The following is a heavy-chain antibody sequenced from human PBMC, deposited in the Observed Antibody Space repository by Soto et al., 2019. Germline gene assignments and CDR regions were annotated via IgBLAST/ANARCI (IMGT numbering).Heavy chain of an antibody. CDR3: ASSIVPIAAAAFDI. CDR2: INHSGST. D-gene: IGHD6-6*01. J-gene: IGHJ3*02. Sequence: PSETLSLTCAVYGGSFSGYYWSWIRQPPGKGLEWIGEINHSGSTNYNPSLKSRVTISVDTSKNQFSLKLSSVTAADTAVYYCASSIVPIAAAAFDIWGQGTMVTVSS. V-gene: IGHV4-34*01. CDR1: GGSFSGYY.